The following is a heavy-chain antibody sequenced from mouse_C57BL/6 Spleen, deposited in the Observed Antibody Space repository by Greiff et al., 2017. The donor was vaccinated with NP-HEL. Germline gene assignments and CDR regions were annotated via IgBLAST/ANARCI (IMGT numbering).Heavy chain of an antibody. J-gene: IGHJ3*01. CDR3: TRQLSFFAY. D-gene: IGHD3-2*02. Sequence: EVKLVESGGGLVQPGGSMKLSCVASGFTFSNYWMNWVRQSPEKGLEWVAQIRLKSDNYATHYAESVKGRFTISRDDSKSSVYLQMNNLRAEDTGIYYCTRQLSFFAYWGQGTLVTVSA. CDR2: IRLKSDNYAT. CDR1: GFTFSNYW. V-gene: IGHV6-3*01.